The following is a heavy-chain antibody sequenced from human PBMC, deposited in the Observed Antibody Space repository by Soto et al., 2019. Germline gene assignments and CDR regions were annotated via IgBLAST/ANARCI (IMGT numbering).Heavy chain of an antibody. CDR2: IYHSGST. Sequence: SETLSLTCAVSGYSISSGYYWGWIRQPPGKGLEWIGSIYHSGSTYYNPSLKSRVTISVDTSKNQFSLKLSSVTAADTAVYYCARMIVVVITRRWVDPWGQGNLVT. J-gene: IGHJ5*02. CDR3: ARMIVVVITRRWVDP. CDR1: GYSISSGYY. V-gene: IGHV4-38-2*01. D-gene: IGHD3-22*01.